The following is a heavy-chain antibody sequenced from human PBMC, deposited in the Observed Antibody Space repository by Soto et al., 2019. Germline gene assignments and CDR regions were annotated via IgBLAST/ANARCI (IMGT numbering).Heavy chain of an antibody. CDR3: TTWFHYHYGMDV. J-gene: IGHJ6*02. CDR2: IGSKPNSYAT. CDR1: GFTFSGSA. D-gene: IGHD3-10*01. Sequence: GGSLRLSCAASGFTFSGSAVHWVRQTGKGLEWVGRIGSKPNSYATGYAASVKGRFTISRDDSKNTAYLQMNSLKTEDTAVYYCTTWFHYHYGMDVWGQGTTVTVSS. V-gene: IGHV3-73*01.